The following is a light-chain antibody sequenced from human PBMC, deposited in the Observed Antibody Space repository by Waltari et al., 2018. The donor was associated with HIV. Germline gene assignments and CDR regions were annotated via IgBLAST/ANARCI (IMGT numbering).Light chain of an antibody. V-gene: IGLV2-14*01. J-gene: IGLJ3*02. Sequence: QSALTQPASVSGSPGQSITISCSGTVSDTAVYNFVSWYRQHPGKAPQLLLYEIKSRPSGISLRFSGFKSGNTASLTISGLQAEDEADYYCTSYTQSHSLLFGGGTKLTVL. CDR3: TSYTQSHSLL. CDR1: VSDTAVYNF. CDR2: EIK.